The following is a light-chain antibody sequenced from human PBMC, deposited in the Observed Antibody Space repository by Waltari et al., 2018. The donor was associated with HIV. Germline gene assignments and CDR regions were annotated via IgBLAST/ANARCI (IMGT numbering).Light chain of an antibody. CDR1: QTISSTY. CDR2: GAS. V-gene: IGKV3-20*01. J-gene: IGKJ1*01. CDR3: QQYIGSPRT. Sequence: EIALTQSPGTLSLSPGERATLSCRASQTISSTYLAWYQQKPGQAPRLLIYGASSSATGIPDRFSGSGSGTDFTLTISSLEPEDCAVYYCQQYIGSPRTFGQGTKVELK.